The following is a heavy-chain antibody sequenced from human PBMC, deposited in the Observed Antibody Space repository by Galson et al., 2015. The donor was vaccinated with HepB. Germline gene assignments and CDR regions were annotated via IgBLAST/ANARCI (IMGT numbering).Heavy chain of an antibody. D-gene: IGHD1-26*01. CDR2: IYSADSDT. J-gene: IGHJ3*02. CDR3: ARLLTGYNGSYHAFNI. CDR1: GYRFTSYW. Sequence: QSGAEVKKPGESLKISCEDSGYRFTSYWIGWVRQMPGKGLEWMGIIYSADSDTRYSPSFQSQVTISVDKSISTAYLQWSSLKASDTAMYYCARLLTGYNGSYHAFNIWGQGTMVTVSS. V-gene: IGHV5-51*01.